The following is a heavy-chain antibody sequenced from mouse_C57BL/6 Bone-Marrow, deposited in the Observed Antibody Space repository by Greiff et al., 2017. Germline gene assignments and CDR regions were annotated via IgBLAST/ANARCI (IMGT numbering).Heavy chain of an antibody. CDR3: ARNYDETWFAY. Sequence: VQLQQPGAELVKPGASVKMSCKASGYTFTSYWITWVKQRPGQGLEWIGDIYPGSGSTNYNEKFKSKATLTVDTSSSTAYMQLSSLTTEDSAIYYCARNYDETWFAYWGQGTLVTVSA. D-gene: IGHD2-4*01. CDR1: GYTFTSYW. J-gene: IGHJ3*01. V-gene: IGHV1-55*01. CDR2: IYPGSGST.